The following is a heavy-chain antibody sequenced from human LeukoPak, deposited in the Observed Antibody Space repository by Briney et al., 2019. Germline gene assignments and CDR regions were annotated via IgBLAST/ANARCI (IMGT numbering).Heavy chain of an antibody. D-gene: IGHD1-26*01. V-gene: IGHV3-23*01. Sequence: GGYLRLSCAASGFTFSSYWMRWVRQAPGEGLEWISGISGSGASTYYADSVKGRFTISRDDSRNTLYLQMNSLRGDDTAVYYCAKDVGKWESLHFFDYWGQGTLVTVSS. CDR1: GFTFSSYW. CDR2: ISGSGAST. CDR3: AKDVGKWESLHFFDY. J-gene: IGHJ4*02.